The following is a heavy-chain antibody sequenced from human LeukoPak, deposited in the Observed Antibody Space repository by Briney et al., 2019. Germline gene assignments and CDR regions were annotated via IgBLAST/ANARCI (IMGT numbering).Heavy chain of an antibody. CDR2: SNDSGGT. V-gene: IGHV4-34*01. D-gene: IGHD1-26*01. CDR1: GGTFSGYY. CDR3: ARLPVIVGAALEYYYYYMDV. Sequence: SETLSLTCAVYGGTFSGYYWSWIRQPPGKRLEWVGESNDSGGTNYNPSLKRRVTISADKSKNQVSLKLTSVTAADMAVYYCARLPVIVGAALEYYYYYMDVWGQGTTVTVSS. J-gene: IGHJ6*03.